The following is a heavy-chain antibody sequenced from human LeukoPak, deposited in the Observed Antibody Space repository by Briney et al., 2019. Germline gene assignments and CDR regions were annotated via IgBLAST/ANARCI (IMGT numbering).Heavy chain of an antibody. V-gene: IGHV3-33*01. Sequence: GGSLRLSCAASGFIFSSYGMHWVRQAPGKGLEWVAVIWYDGSKKYYADSVKGRFTISRDNSKNTLYLQTNSLRAEDTAVYYCAREVGYCSGTRCRDYGVDVWGQGTTVTVSS. CDR3: AREVGYCSGTRCRDYGVDV. CDR1: GFIFSSYG. CDR2: IWYDGSKK. D-gene: IGHD2-2*01. J-gene: IGHJ6*02.